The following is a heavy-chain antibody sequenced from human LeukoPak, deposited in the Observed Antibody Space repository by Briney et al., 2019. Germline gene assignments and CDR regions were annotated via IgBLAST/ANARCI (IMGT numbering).Heavy chain of an antibody. J-gene: IGHJ6*02. CDR1: ESTFSSYA. CDR3: ARAAGDYSFNYYYYYGMDV. V-gene: IGHV3-30-3*01. CDR2: ISYDGSNK. D-gene: IGHD4-11*01. Sequence: GGSLRLFCAASESTFSSYAMHWVRQAPGKGLEWVAVISYDGSNKYYADSVKGRFTISRDNSKNTLYLQMNSLRAEDTAVYYCARAAGDYSFNYYYYYGMDVWGQGTTVTVSS.